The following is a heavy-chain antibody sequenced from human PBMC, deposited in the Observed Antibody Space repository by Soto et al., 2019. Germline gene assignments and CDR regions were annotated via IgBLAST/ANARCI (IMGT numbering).Heavy chain of an antibody. Sequence: EVQLVESGGGLVKPGGSLRLSCAASGFTFSNTWMTWVRQAPGKGLEWVGRIKSKTAGGPMDYAAPVKGRFTISRDDSKNTLYLQINGLKTDDTAVYYCTKSEKYCTSDVCYFFDYWGQGTLVTVSS. CDR2: IKSKTAGGPM. CDR3: TKSEKYCTSDVCYFFDY. D-gene: IGHD2-8*01. V-gene: IGHV3-15*07. J-gene: IGHJ4*02. CDR1: GFTFSNTW.